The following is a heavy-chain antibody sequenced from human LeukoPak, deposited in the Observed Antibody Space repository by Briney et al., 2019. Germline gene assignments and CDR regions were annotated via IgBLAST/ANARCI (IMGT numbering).Heavy chain of an antibody. CDR1: GGSISSTNW. CDR2: IYHSGRT. Sequence: PSGTLSLTCAVSGGSISSTNWRSWVRQTPGKGLEWIGEIYHSGRTNYNPSLKSRVTISVDTSKNQFSLKLSSVTAADTAVYYCARGRYSSSWYSGSYGKTFDYWGQGTLVTVSS. V-gene: IGHV4-4*02. CDR3: ARGRYSSSWYSGSYGKTFDY. J-gene: IGHJ4*02. D-gene: IGHD1-26*01.